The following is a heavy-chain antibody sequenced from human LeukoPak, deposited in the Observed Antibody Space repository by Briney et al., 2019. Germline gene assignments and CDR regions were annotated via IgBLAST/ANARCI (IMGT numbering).Heavy chain of an antibody. Sequence: SVKVSCKASGGTFSNYAVNWVRQAPGQGLEWMGGIIPIFGTAHYAQKFQGRVTITADESMSTAYMEVNSLRSEDTAMYYCARGWIAETTVVTPYNYWGQGTLVTVSS. D-gene: IGHD4-23*01. CDR2: IIPIFGTA. CDR1: GGTFSNYA. J-gene: IGHJ4*02. V-gene: IGHV1-69*13. CDR3: ARGWIAETTVVTPYNY.